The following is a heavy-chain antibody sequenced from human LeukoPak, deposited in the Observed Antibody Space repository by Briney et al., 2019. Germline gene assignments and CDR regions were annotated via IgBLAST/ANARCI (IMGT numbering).Heavy chain of an antibody. D-gene: IGHD3-10*01. CDR1: GFTFRSYA. CDR2: ISYDGSNK. Sequence: PGGSLRLSCAASGFTFRSYAMHWVRQAPGKGLEWVAVISYDGSNKYFGDSVKGRFTISRDNSENTLYLQMDSLRAEDTAIYYCAKAVTSDYHSLYYNYYMDVWGKGTTVTVSS. J-gene: IGHJ6*03. V-gene: IGHV3-30*18. CDR3: AKAVTSDYHSLYYNYYMDV.